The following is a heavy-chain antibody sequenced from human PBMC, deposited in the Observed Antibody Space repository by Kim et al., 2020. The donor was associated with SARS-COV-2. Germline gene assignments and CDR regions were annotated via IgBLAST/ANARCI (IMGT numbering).Heavy chain of an antibody. Sequence: GGSLRLSCAASGFTVSSNYMSWVRQAPGKGLEWVSVIYSGGSTYYADSVKGRFTISRDNSKNTLYLQMNSLRAEDTAVYYCARDLGIGGSGTKYDYWGQGTLVTVSS. J-gene: IGHJ4*02. D-gene: IGHD3-10*01. CDR2: IYSGGST. CDR1: GFTVSSNY. CDR3: ARDLGIGGSGTKYDY. V-gene: IGHV3-66*01.